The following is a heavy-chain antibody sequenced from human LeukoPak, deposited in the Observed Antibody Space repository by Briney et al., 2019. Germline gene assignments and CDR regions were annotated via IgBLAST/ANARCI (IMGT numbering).Heavy chain of an antibody. Sequence: ASVKVSCKASGGTFSSYAISWVRQAPGQGLEWMGGIIPTFATTNFAQRFQGRVTITADESTSTAYMELSSLRSEDTAVYYCARQLERRYYYYMDVWGKGTTVTVSS. J-gene: IGHJ6*03. D-gene: IGHD1-1*01. CDR3: ARQLERRYYYYMDV. CDR1: GGTFSSYA. CDR2: IIPTFATT. V-gene: IGHV1-69*13.